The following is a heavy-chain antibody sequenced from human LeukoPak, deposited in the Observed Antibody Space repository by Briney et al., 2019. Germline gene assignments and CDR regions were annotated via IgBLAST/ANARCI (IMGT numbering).Heavy chain of an antibody. Sequence: ASVKVSCKVSGYTLTELSMHWVRQAPGKGLEWMGGFDPEDGETIYAQKFQGRVTMTRDTSTSTVYMELSSLRSEDTAVYYCARGQTVVTPEDYWGQGTLVTVSS. V-gene: IGHV1-24*01. CDR1: GYTLTELS. D-gene: IGHD4-23*01. CDR3: ARGQTVVTPEDY. CDR2: FDPEDGET. J-gene: IGHJ4*02.